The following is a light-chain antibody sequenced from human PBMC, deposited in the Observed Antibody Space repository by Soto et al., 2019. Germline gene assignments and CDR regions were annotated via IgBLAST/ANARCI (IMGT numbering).Light chain of an antibody. CDR2: GAS. Sequence: EIVLTQSPVSLSLKAVEIATLSCRARKSVSSSYLAWYQQKPGQAPRLLIYGASSRATGIPDRFSGSGSGTDFTLTISRLEPEDFAVYYCQQRNNWPPGITFGQGTRLENK. J-gene: IGKJ5*01. CDR1: KSVSSSY. CDR3: QQRNNWPPGIT. V-gene: IGKV3D-20*02.